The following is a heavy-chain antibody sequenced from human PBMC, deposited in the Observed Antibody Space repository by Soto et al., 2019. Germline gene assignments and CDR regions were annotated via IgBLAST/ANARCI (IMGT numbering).Heavy chain of an antibody. Sequence: ASVKVSCKASGYTFTSYDINWVRQATGQGLEWMGWMNPNSGNTGYAQKFQGRVTMTRNTSISTAYMELSSLRSEDTVVYYCARVVWERTYYDFWSGSNYYYYGMDVWGQGTTVTVSS. J-gene: IGHJ6*02. D-gene: IGHD3-3*01. CDR2: MNPNSGNT. V-gene: IGHV1-8*01. CDR1: GYTFTSYD. CDR3: ARVVWERTYYDFWSGSNYYYYGMDV.